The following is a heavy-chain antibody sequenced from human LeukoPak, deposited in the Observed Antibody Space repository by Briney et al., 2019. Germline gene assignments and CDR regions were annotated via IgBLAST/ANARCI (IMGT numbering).Heavy chain of an antibody. CDR1: GYSFTSYW. J-gene: IGHJ6*04. V-gene: IGHV5-10-1*01. Sequence: GESLKISCKGSGYSFTSYWISWVRQMPGKGLEWMGRIDPSDSYTNYSPSFQGHVTFSADKSISTAYLQWSSLKASDTAMYYCARLDIVVVVAAPYGMDVWGKGTTVTVSS. CDR2: IDPSDSYT. CDR3: ARLDIVVVVAAPYGMDV. D-gene: IGHD2-15*01.